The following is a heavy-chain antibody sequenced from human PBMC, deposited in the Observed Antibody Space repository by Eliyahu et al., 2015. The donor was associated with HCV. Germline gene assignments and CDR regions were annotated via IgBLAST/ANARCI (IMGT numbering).Heavy chain of an antibody. V-gene: IGHV3-23*04. CDR2: ILSGGST. Sequence: EVQLVESGGGLVQPGGSLRLSCAASGFTFNNFVMGWVRQAPGKGLEWVSSILSGGSTYYPDSVKGRFTVSRDNSKKTLYLQMNSMRAEDTAVYYCAKGGSRGLSSGVDVWGQGTTVTVSS. CDR3: AKGGSRGLSSGVDV. J-gene: IGHJ6*02. CDR1: GFTFNNFV. D-gene: IGHD3-10*01.